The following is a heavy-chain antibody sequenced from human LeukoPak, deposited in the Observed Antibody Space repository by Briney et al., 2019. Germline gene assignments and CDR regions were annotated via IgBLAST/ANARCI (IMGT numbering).Heavy chain of an antibody. CDR3: ARDRYSYGFALDC. Sequence: GGSLRLSCAASGFTVSNNYMSWVRQAPGKGLEWVSVVYSGGSTYSANSVKGRFTISRDNSKNALYLQMNSLRAEDSAVYYCARDRYSYGFALDCWGQGTLVTVSS. CDR1: GFTVSNNY. D-gene: IGHD5-18*01. V-gene: IGHV3-66*02. CDR2: VYSGGST. J-gene: IGHJ4*02.